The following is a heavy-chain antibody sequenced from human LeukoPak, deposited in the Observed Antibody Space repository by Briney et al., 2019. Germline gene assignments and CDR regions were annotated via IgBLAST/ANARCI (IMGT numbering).Heavy chain of an antibody. Sequence: SETLSLTCTVSGGSISSYYWSWIRQPAGKGLEWIGRIYTSGSTNYNPSLKSRVTMSVDTSKNQFSLKLSSVTAADTAVYYCARGDYYDSSGFYHDAFDIWGQGTMVTASS. CDR3: ARGDYYDSSGFYHDAFDI. V-gene: IGHV4-4*07. J-gene: IGHJ3*02. CDR2: IYTSGST. CDR1: GGSISSYY. D-gene: IGHD3-22*01.